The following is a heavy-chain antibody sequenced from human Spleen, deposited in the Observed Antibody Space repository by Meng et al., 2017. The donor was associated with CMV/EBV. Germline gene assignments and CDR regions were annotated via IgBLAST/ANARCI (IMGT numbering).Heavy chain of an antibody. CDR1: GYTFIGYY. CDR3: ARGPNWTYYYYYDMDV. CDR2: INPNSGGT. D-gene: IGHD1-20*01. V-gene: IGHV1-2*02. Sequence: ASVKVSCKASGYTFIGYYMHWVRQAPGQGLEWMGWINPNSGGTNYVQKFQGRVTMTRDTSSSTAYMEMIRLRSDDTAVYYCARGPNWTYYYYYDMDVWGQGSTVTVSS. J-gene: IGHJ6*02.